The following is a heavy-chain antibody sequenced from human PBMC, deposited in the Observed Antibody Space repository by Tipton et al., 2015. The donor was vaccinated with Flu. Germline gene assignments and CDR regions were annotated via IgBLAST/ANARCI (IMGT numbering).Heavy chain of an antibody. D-gene: IGHD3-10*01. CDR1: GGSFSGYY. V-gene: IGHV4-34*01. CDR2: INHSGST. Sequence: TLSLTCAVYGGSFSGYYWSWIRQPPGKGLEWIGEINHSGSTNYNPSLKSRVTISVDTSKNQFSLKLSSVTAADTAVYYCARHWSGMELGAFDIWGQGTMVTVSS. CDR3: ARHWSGMELGAFDI. J-gene: IGHJ3*02.